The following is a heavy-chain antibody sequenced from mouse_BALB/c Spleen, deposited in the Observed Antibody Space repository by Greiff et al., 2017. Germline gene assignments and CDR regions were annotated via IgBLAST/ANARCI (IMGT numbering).Heavy chain of an antibody. V-gene: IGHV1S22*01. CDR3: TRSDDYDFDY. CDR2: IYPGSGST. CDR1: GYTFTSYW. Sequence: LQQPGSELVRPGASVKLSCKASGYTFTSYWMHWVKQRPGQGLEWIGNIYPGSGSTNYDEKFKSKATLTVDTSSSTAYMQLSSLTSEDSAVYYCTRSDDYDFDYWGQGTTLTVSS. J-gene: IGHJ2*01. D-gene: IGHD2-4*01.